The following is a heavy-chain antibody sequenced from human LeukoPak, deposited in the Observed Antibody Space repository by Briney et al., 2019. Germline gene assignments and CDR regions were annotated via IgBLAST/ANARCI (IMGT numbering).Heavy chain of an antibody. CDR1: GGSISSYY. J-gene: IGHJ2*01. CDR2: LYYTGST. D-gene: IGHD3-3*01. Sequence: SETLSLTCTVSGGSISSYYWSWIRQPPGKGLEWIGYLYYTGSTNYNPSLKSRVTISVDTSNNQFSLRLSSVTAADTALYYCARGILGKGYFDLWGRDTLVTVSS. V-gene: IGHV4-59*01. CDR3: ARGILGKGYFDL.